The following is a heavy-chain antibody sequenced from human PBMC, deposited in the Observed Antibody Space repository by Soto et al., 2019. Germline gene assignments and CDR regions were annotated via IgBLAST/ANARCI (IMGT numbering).Heavy chain of an antibody. V-gene: IGHV1-46*01. CDR1: GYTFTSYS. J-gene: IGHJ6*02. CDR3: ARGDYDCWSGYYVYYYYGMDG. D-gene: IGHD3-3*01. Sequence: ASVKVSCKASGYTFTSYSMHWVRQAPGQGLEWMGIINPSGGSTSYAQKFQGRVTMTRDTSTSTVYMELSSLRSEDTAVYYCARGDYDCWSGYYVYYYYGMDGWGQGTTVTVSS. CDR2: INPSGGST.